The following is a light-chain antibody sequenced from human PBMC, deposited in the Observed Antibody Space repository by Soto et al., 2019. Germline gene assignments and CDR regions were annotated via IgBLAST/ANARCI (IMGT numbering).Light chain of an antibody. CDR3: QRYNSYPCT. Sequence: IQMPQSPPTLSASVGNRVTIPCRASQSISSWLAWYPQKPGKAPKLLIYKAFSLESGVPSRFSGSGSGTEFTLTISSLQPDDFATYYCQRYNSYPCTFGHGTKVDIK. CDR1: QSISSW. CDR2: KAF. J-gene: IGKJ1*01. V-gene: IGKV1-5*03.